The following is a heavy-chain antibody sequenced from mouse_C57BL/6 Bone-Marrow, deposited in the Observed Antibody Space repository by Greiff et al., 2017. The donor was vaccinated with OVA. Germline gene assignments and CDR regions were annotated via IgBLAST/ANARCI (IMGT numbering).Heavy chain of an antibody. CDR3: ARGRGDDYGGDY. V-gene: IGHV7-3*01. J-gene: IGHJ2*01. CDR1: GFTFTDYY. CDR2: IRNKANGYTT. D-gene: IGHD2-4*01. Sequence: EVQRVASGGGLVQPGGSLSLSCAASGFTFTDYYMSWVRQPPGKALEWLGFIRNKANGYTTEYSASVKGRFTISRDNSQSILYLQRNALRAEDSATYDCARGRGDDYGGDYWGQGTTLPVSS.